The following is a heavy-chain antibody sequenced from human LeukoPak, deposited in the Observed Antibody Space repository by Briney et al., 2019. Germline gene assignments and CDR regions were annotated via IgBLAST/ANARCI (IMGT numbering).Heavy chain of an antibody. D-gene: IGHD2-2*01. CDR3: AREVPAAMNAFDI. V-gene: IGHV3-7*01. CDR2: IKEDGSDR. J-gene: IGHJ3*02. Sequence: SGGSLRLSCAASGFSFSNYWMTWVRQAPGKGLERVANIKEDGSDRYHGDSVRGRFIISRDNAKNSLYLQMDSLRAEDTAVYYCAREVPAAMNAFDIWGQGTMVTVSS. CDR1: GFSFSNYW.